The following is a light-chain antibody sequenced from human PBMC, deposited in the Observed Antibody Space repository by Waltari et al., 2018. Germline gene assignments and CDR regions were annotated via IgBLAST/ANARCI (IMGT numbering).Light chain of an antibody. J-gene: IGLJ3*02. Sequence: QLVLTQSPSVSASLGASVKITCTLSSGNSSNVIAWLHQQPEKGPRYLMKVNSDGSHSKGDEIPDRFSGSSSGAERYLTISSVQPEDEADYYCQTGGHGTWVFGGGTKLTVL. CDR1: SGNSSNV. CDR3: QTGGHGTWV. CDR2: VNSDGSH. V-gene: IGLV4-69*01.